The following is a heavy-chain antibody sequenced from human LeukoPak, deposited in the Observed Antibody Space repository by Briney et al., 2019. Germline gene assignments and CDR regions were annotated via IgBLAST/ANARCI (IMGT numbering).Heavy chain of an antibody. V-gene: IGHV1-2*02. CDR2: TNPKSGGT. D-gene: IGHD2-15*01. Sequence: GASVKVSCKASGYTFSGYYIHWVRQAPGQGLEWMGWTNPKSGGTNYAQKFQGRVTMTRDTSITTAYMELSRLRSDDTAVYYCTRELGCSGGSCYPAYWGQGTLVTVSS. CDR3: TRELGCSGGSCYPAY. CDR1: GYTFSGYY. J-gene: IGHJ4*02.